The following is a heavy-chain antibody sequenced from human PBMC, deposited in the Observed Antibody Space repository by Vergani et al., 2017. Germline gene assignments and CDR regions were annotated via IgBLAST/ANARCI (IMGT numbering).Heavy chain of an antibody. Sequence: QLQLQESGPGLVKPSETLSLTCTVSGGSISSSSYYWGWIRQPPGKGLEWIGSIYYSGSTYYNPSLKSRVNISVDTSKNPFSLKLISVTDADTAVYYCARHWIQLWFRETKAPDXFDYWGQGTLVTVSS. CDR3: ARHWIQLWFRETKAPDXFDY. V-gene: IGHV4-39*01. J-gene: IGHJ4*02. CDR2: IYYSGST. CDR1: GGSISSSSYY. D-gene: IGHD5-18*01.